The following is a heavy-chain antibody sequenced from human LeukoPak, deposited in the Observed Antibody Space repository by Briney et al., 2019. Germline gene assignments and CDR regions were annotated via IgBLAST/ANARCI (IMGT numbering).Heavy chain of an antibody. D-gene: IGHD2-15*01. J-gene: IGHJ4*02. Sequence: GGSLRLSCAASGFTFSNDWMSWVRQAPGKGLEWVGRIKSKTDGGTTDYAAPVKRRFTISRDDSKNTLYLQMNSLKTEDTAVYYCTAVVVVAATLPYYFDYWGQGTLVTVSS. CDR3: TAVVVVAATLPYYFDY. CDR1: GFTFSNDW. CDR2: IKSKTDGGTT. V-gene: IGHV3-15*01.